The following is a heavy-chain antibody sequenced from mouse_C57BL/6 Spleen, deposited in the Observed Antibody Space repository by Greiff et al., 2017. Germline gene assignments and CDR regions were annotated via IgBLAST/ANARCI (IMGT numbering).Heavy chain of an antibody. V-gene: IGHV6-6*01. Sequence: EVKLVESGGGLVQPGGSMKLSCAASGFTFSDAWMDWVRQSPEKGLEWVAEIRNKANNHATYYAESVKGRFTISRDDSKSSVYLQMSSLRAEDTGIYYCTAYDCYFHYYAMDYWGQGTSVTVSS. CDR2: IRNKANNHAT. J-gene: IGHJ4*01. CDR3: TAYDCYFHYYAMDY. CDR1: GFTFSDAW. D-gene: IGHD2-3*01.